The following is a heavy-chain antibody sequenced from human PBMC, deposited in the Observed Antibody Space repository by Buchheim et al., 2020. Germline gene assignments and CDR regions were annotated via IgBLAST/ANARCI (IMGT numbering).Heavy chain of an antibody. CDR3: ARGRYFDWLQPVDFDY. D-gene: IGHD3-9*01. V-gene: IGHV3-74*01. CDR2: INSDGNST. Sequence: EVQVVESGGGLVQTGGSLRLSCAASGFTFSHYWMHWVRQAPGKGLVWVSRINSDGNSTNYADSVKGRFTISRDNAKNPLNLQMNSLRAEDTAVYYCARGRYFDWLQPVDFDYWGQGTL. CDR1: GFTFSHYW. J-gene: IGHJ4*02.